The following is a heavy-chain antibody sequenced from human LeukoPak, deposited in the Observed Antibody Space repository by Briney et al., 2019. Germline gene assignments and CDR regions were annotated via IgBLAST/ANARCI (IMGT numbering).Heavy chain of an antibody. V-gene: IGHV3-23*01. J-gene: IGHJ4*02. CDR2: ITGSGGNT. Sequence: GGSLRLSCAASGFTFSNYAMSWVRQAPGKGLEGVSAITGSGGNTYYAEFVKGRFTISRDNSKNTVFLQMNSLRAEDTAVYYCAKWGDYDVLTGYYVSDYWGQGTLVTVSS. D-gene: IGHD3-9*01. CDR3: AKWGDYDVLTGYYVSDY. CDR1: GFTFSNYA.